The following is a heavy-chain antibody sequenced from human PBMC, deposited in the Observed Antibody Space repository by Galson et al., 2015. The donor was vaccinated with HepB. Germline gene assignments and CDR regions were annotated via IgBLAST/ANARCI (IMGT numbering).Heavy chain of an antibody. CDR3: ARVELLFFGESVPGMDF. CDR1: GFAFSSYK. J-gene: IGHJ6*02. Sequence: SLRLSCAASGFAFSSYKMNWVRQAPGRGLEWVSSISKSTEYIHYADSVKGRFTVSRDDARNSLYLQMNSLRVEDTAVYYCARVELLFFGESVPGMDFWGQGTTVTDSS. V-gene: IGHV3-21*01. CDR2: ISKSTEYI. D-gene: IGHD3-10*01.